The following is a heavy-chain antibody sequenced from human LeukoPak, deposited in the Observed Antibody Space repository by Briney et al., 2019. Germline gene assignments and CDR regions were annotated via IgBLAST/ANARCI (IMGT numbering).Heavy chain of an antibody. J-gene: IGHJ5*02. CDR1: GFTFSSYS. D-gene: IGHD3-10*01. CDR3: ARAWWFGDSYWFDP. V-gene: IGHV3-48*02. Sequence: GGSLRLSCAASGFTFSSYSMNWVRQAPGKGLEWVSYISSSSSTIYYADSVKGRFTISRDNARNSLYLQMNSLRDEDTAVYYCARAWWFGDSYWFDPWGQGTLVTLSS. CDR2: ISSSSSTI.